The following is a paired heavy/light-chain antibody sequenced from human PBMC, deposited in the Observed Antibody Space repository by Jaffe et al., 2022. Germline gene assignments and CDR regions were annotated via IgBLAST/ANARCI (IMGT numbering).Heavy chain of an antibody. J-gene: IGHJ4*02. CDR3: ARGLHPAPHRSYSSGWSRGGYYFDY. V-gene: IGHV4-34*01. CDR2: INHSGST. D-gene: IGHD6-19*01. Sequence: QVQLQQWGAGLLKPSETLSLTCAVYGGSFSGYYWSWIRQPPGKGLEWIGEINHSGSTNYNPSLKSRVTISVDTSKNQFSLKLSSVTAADTAVYYCARGLHPAPHRSYSSGWSRGGYYFDYWGQGTLVTVSS. CDR1: GGSFSGYY.
Light chain of an antibody. Sequence: QSALTQPASVSGSPGQSITISCTGTSSDVGSYNLVSWYQQHPGKAPKLMIYEVSKRPSGVSNRFSGSKSGNTASLTISGLQAEDEADYYCCSYAGSSTFVVFGTGTKVTVL. CDR3: CSYAGSSTFVV. CDR1: SSDVGSYNL. CDR2: EVS. J-gene: IGLJ1*01. V-gene: IGLV2-23*02.